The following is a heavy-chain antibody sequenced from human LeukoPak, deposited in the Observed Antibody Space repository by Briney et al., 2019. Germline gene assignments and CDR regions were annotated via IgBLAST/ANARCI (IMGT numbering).Heavy chain of an antibody. CDR2: IYYSGTT. D-gene: IGHD2-2*02. CDR1: GGSISSAGYY. V-gene: IGHV4-31*03. Sequence: PSETLSLTCTVSGGSISSAGYYWSWIRHHPGKGLEYIGYIYYSGTTNYNPFLTSRVTISVDTSNNQFSLKLSSVTAADTAVYYCALVYCSSTRCYIGAFDIWGQGTMVTVSS. J-gene: IGHJ3*02. CDR3: ALVYCSSTRCYIGAFDI.